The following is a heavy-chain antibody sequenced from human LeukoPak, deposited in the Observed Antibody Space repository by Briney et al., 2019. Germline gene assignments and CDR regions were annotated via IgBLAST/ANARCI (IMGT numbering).Heavy chain of an antibody. CDR3: GRDLIGTAASWDC. D-gene: IGHD1/OR15-1a*01. J-gene: IGHJ4*02. Sequence: PGRSLRLSCAASGFTVNNNYMNWVRQAPGKGLEWVSVISSGGSTYYADSVKGRFTISRDNSKNTLYLQMNSLRVEDTAVYYCGRDLIGTAASWDCWGQGTLVTVSS. V-gene: IGHV3-53*01. CDR1: GFTVNNNY. CDR2: ISSGGST.